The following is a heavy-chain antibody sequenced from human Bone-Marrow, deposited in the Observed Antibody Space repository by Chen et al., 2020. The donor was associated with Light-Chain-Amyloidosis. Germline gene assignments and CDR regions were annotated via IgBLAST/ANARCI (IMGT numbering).Heavy chain of an antibody. CDR1: GFSFRTYW. D-gene: IGHD3-9*01. V-gene: IGHV3-74*01. Sequence: EVLLVESGGEVVQPGGSLRLSLTASGFSFRTYWRHWVRQSPGKGLVSVSRTNSADTSTTYADSVKGRFTVSRDNTKNTMYLEMNSLRVEDTAVYYCARTTLRYLDYWGQGTLVTVSS. J-gene: IGHJ4*02. CDR3: ARTTLRYLDY. CDR2: TNSADTST.